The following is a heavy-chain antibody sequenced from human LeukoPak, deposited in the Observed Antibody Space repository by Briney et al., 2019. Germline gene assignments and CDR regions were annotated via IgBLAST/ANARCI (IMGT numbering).Heavy chain of an antibody. CDR3: AREYCGASCSRDY. CDR2: IYPSGNT. J-gene: IGHJ4*02. Sequence: SETLSLTCAVSGYSISSGYYWGWIRQPPGKGLEWIGSIYPSGNTYCNPSLKSRVTISLDTSKNHFSLNLSSVTAAGTAVYYCAREYCGASCSRDYWGQGTLVTVSS. V-gene: IGHV4-38-2*01. CDR1: GYSISSGYY. D-gene: IGHD2-21*01.